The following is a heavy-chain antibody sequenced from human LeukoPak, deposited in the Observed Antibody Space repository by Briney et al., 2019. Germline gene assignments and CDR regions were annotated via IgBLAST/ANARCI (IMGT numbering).Heavy chain of an antibody. CDR1: GFTFSSYA. V-gene: IGHV3-23*01. CDR2: ISGSGGST. J-gene: IGHJ3*02. D-gene: IGHD5-18*01. CDR3: AKRSGYSSIPAFDI. Sequence: GGSLRLSCAVSGFTFSSYAMSWVRQAPGKGLEWVSAISGSGGSTYYADSVKGRFTISRDNSKNTLYLQINSLRAEDTAVYYCAKRSGYSSIPAFDIWGQGTMVTVSS.